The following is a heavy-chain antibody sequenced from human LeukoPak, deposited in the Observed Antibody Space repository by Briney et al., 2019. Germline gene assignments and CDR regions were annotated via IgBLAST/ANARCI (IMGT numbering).Heavy chain of an antibody. CDR2: ISAYNGNT. CDR3: ARARSPYDSSGYYVTNYYYYMDV. V-gene: IGHV1-18*01. Sequence: ASVKVSCKASGYTFTSYGISWVRQAPGQGLEWMGWISAYNGNTNYAQKLQGRVTMTTDTSTSTAYMELRSLRSDDTAVYYCARARSPYDSSGYYVTNYYYYMDVWGKGTTVTVSS. CDR1: GYTFTSYG. J-gene: IGHJ6*03. D-gene: IGHD3-22*01.